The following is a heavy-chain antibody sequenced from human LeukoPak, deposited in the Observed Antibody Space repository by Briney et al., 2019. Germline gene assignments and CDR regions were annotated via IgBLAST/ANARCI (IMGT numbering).Heavy chain of an antibody. CDR2: IYYSGST. CDR3: ARREGYYDSSGYLNWFDP. D-gene: IGHD3-22*01. CDR1: GGSIGSSSYY. J-gene: IGHJ5*02. Sequence: SETLSLTCTVSGGSIGSSSYYWGWIRQPPGKGLEWIGSIYYSGSTYYNPSLKSRVTISVDTSKNQFSLKLSSVTAADTAVYYCARREGYYDSSGYLNWFDPWGQGTLVTVSS. V-gene: IGHV4-39*01.